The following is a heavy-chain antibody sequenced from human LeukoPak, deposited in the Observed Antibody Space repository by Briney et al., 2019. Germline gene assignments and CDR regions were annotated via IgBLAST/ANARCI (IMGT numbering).Heavy chain of an antibody. CDR3: ARDDYNWFDP. CDR1: GXSIKNYY. Sequence: SETLSLTCTVSGXSIKNYYWSWIRQPPGKGLEWIGYIYYSGSTNYNPSLKSRVTISIDTSKNQFSLKLTSVTAADTAVYYCARDDYNWFDPWGQGTLVTVSS. V-gene: IGHV4-59*01. CDR2: IYYSGST. J-gene: IGHJ5*02.